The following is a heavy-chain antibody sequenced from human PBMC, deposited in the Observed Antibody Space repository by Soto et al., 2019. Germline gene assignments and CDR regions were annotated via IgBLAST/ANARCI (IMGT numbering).Heavy chain of an antibody. CDR1: GGTFSSYT. Sequence: ASVKVSCKASGGTFSSYTISWVRQAPGQGLEWMGRIIPILGIANYAQKFQGRVTITADKSTSTAYMELSSLRSEAPAVYYCARDRGGKDYSGSYTYYYYGIDVWGQGTTVTVSS. V-gene: IGHV1-69*04. CDR2: IIPILGIA. D-gene: IGHD1-26*01. J-gene: IGHJ6*02. CDR3: ARDRGGKDYSGSYTYYYYGIDV.